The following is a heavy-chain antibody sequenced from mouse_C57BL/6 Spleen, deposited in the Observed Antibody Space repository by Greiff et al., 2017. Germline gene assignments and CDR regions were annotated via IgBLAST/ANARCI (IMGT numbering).Heavy chain of an antibody. V-gene: IGHV1-64*01. Sequence: VQLQQPGAELVKPGASVQLSCKASGYTFTSYWMNWVKQRPGQGLEWIGRIHPNSGSTNYNEKFKSKATLTVDKSSSTAYMQLSSLTSEDSAVYYCARVRTSWFAYWGQGTLVTVAA. CDR1: GYTFTSYW. J-gene: IGHJ3*01. CDR3: ARVRTSWFAY. CDR2: IHPNSGST.